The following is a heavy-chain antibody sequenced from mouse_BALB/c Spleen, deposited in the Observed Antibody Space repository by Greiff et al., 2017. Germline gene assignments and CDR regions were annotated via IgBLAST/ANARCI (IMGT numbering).Heavy chain of an antibody. Sequence: DVQLQESGAELVKPGASVKLSCTASGFNIKDTYMHWVKQRPEQGLEWIGRIDPANGNTKYDPKFQGKATITADTSSNTAYLQLSSLTSEDTAVYYCAEGTATFFDYWGQGTTLTVSS. J-gene: IGHJ2*01. CDR2: IDPANGNT. V-gene: IGHV14-3*02. CDR3: AEGTATFFDY. CDR1: GFNIKDTY. D-gene: IGHD1-2*01.